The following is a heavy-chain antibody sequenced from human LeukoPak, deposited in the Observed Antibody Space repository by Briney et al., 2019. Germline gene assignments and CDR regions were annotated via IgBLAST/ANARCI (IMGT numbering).Heavy chain of an antibody. D-gene: IGHD6-19*01. CDR1: GYTFTGYY. J-gene: IGHJ4*02. CDR2: IIPIFGTA. CDR3: ASTGRLAVAGAYYFDY. V-gene: IGHV1-69*06. Sequence: RASVKVSCKASGYTFTGYYMHWVRQAPGQGLEWMGGIIPIFGTANYAQKFQGRVTITAGKSTSTAYMELSSLRSEDTAVYYCASTGRLAVAGAYYFDYWGQGTLVTVSS.